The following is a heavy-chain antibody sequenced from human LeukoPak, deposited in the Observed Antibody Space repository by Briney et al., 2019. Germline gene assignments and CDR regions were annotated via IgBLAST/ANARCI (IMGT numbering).Heavy chain of an antibody. Sequence: PGGSLRLSCAASGFTFSSYAMHWVRQAPGKGLEWVAVISYDGSNKYYADSVKGRFTISRDNSKNTLYLQMNSLRAEDTAVYYCARAGSGSLYAFDIWGQGTMVTVSS. CDR2: ISYDGSNK. D-gene: IGHD3-10*01. CDR3: ARAGSGSLYAFDI. V-gene: IGHV3-30-3*01. CDR1: GFTFSSYA. J-gene: IGHJ3*02.